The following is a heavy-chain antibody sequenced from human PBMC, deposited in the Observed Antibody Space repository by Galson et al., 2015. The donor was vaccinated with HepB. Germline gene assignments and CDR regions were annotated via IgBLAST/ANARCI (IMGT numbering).Heavy chain of an antibody. CDR3: ARRSFSYVDY. D-gene: IGHD3-16*01. J-gene: IGHJ4*02. CDR1: GYRFSNYW. Sequence: QSGAEVKKPGESLKISCKASGYRFSNYWIGWVRQMPGKGLEWIGIIYPSDYDLRYIPSLQGQVTISVDKSVTTTYLQWDSLKASDSAMYYCARRSFSYVDYWGQGTLVTVSS. CDR2: IYPSDYDL. V-gene: IGHV5-51*01.